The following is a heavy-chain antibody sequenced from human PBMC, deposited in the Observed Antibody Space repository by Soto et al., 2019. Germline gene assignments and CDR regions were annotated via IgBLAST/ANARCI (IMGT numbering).Heavy chain of an antibody. J-gene: IGHJ6*02. Sequence: PSETLSLTCAVYGGSFSGYYWSWIRQPPGKGLEWIGEINHSGSTNYNPSLKSRVTISVDTSKNQFSLKLSSVTAADTAVYYCARELGYCSGGSCKTLDYYYGMDVWGQGTTVTVSS. D-gene: IGHD2-15*01. V-gene: IGHV4-34*01. CDR3: ARELGYCSGGSCKTLDYYYGMDV. CDR1: GGSFSGYY. CDR2: INHSGST.